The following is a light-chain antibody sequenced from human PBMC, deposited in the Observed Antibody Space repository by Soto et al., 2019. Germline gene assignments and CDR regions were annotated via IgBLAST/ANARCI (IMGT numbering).Light chain of an antibody. V-gene: IGKV3-11*01. Sequence: EIVVTQSPATLCVSHGENVTLSCRASQSVSSNLAWYQQKPGQAPRLLIYDASNRATGIPARFSGSGSGTDFTLTISSLEPEDFAVYYCQQRSNWPTTFGQGTKVDI. J-gene: IGKJ1*01. CDR3: QQRSNWPTT. CDR2: DAS. CDR1: QSVSSN.